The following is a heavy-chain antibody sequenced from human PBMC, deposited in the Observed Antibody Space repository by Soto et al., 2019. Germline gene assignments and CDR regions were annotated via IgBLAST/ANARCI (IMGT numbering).Heavy chain of an antibody. Sequence: GGSLRLSCAASGFTFSSYSMNWVRQAPGKGLEWVSYINYRSSTIYYADSVKGRFTISRDNAKNSLYLQMNSLRDEDTAVYYCARDLSHYYGMDVWGQGTTVTVSS. V-gene: IGHV3-48*02. J-gene: IGHJ6*02. CDR2: INYRSSTI. CDR3: ARDLSHYYGMDV. CDR1: GFTFSSYS. D-gene: IGHD3-9*01.